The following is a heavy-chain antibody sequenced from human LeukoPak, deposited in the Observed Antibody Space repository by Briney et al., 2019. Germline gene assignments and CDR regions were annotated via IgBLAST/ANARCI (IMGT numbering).Heavy chain of an antibody. Sequence: TGGSLRLSCAASGFTFSSYAMSWVRQAPGKGLEWVSAISGSGGSTYYADSVKGRFTISRDNSKNTLCLQMNSLRAEDTAVYYCAKHHFHCSGGSCYGGGAFDIWGQGTMVTVSS. CDR3: AKHHFHCSGGSCYGGGAFDI. CDR1: GFTFSSYA. V-gene: IGHV3-23*01. D-gene: IGHD2-15*01. CDR2: ISGSGGST. J-gene: IGHJ3*02.